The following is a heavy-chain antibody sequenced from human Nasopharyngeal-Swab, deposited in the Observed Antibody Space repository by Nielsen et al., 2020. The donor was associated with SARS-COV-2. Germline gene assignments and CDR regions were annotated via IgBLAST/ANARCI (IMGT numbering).Heavy chain of an antibody. CDR3: ARPGIAVAGAAEYFQH. D-gene: IGHD6-19*01. J-gene: IGHJ1*01. CDR2: ISSSSSTI. Sequence: GTLKISCAASGFTFSSYSMNWVRQAPGKGLEWVSYISSSSSTIYYADSVKGRFTISRDNAKNSLYLQMNSLRAEDTAVYYCARPGIAVAGAAEYFQHWGQGTLVTVSS. V-gene: IGHV3-48*01. CDR1: GFTFSSYS.